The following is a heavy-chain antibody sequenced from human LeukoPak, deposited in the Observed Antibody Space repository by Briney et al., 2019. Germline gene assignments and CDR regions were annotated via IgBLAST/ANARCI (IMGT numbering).Heavy chain of an antibody. CDR2: IYYSGST. V-gene: IGHV4-30-4*01. CDR1: GGSISSGDYY. Sequence: SETLSLICIVSGGSISSGDYYWSWIRQPPGKGLEWIGYIYYSGSTYYNPSLKSRVTISVDTSKNQFSLKLSSVTAADTAVYYCAREVFGFGELLAFDIWGQGTMVTVSS. CDR3: AREVFGFGELLAFDI. J-gene: IGHJ3*02. D-gene: IGHD3-10*01.